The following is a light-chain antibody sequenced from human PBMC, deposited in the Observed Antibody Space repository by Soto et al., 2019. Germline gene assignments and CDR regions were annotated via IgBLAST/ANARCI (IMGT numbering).Light chain of an antibody. CDR1: SSDVGGYNY. Sequence: QSVLTQPPSASGSPGQSVTISCTGTSSDVGGYNYVSWYQQHPDKAPKLMIFEVNKRPSGVPDRFSVSKSGNTASLTVSGLQAEDEADYYCSSYAGSNNFVFGTGTKLTVL. J-gene: IGLJ1*01. CDR3: SSYAGSNNFV. V-gene: IGLV2-8*01. CDR2: EVN.